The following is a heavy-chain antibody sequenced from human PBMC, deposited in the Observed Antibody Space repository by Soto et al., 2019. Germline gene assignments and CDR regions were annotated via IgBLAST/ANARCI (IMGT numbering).Heavy chain of an antibody. V-gene: IGHV4-59*01. D-gene: IGHD3-22*01. Sequence: SETLSLTCTVSGGSISTYYWTWIRQPPGKGLECIGYIYSGGNTNYNPSLKSRVTISVDTSRDQFSLKLSSLTAADTAVCYCARDYYHTTHYFDYWGQGTLVTVSS. J-gene: IGHJ4*02. CDR3: ARDYYHTTHYFDY. CDR2: IYSGGNT. CDR1: GGSISTYY.